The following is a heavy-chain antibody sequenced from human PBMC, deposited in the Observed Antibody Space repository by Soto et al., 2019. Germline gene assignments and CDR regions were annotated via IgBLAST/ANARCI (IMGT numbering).Heavy chain of an antibody. D-gene: IGHD6-13*01. CDR3: ARETIAAAYSYYYYGMDV. CDR1: GYTFTGYY. J-gene: IGHJ6*02. CDR2: INPNSGGT. V-gene: IGHV1-2*02. Sequence: ASVKVSCKASGYTFTGYYMHWVRQAPGQGLEWMGWINPNSGGTNYAQKFQGRVTMTRDTSISTAYMELSRLRSDGTAVYYCARETIAAAYSYYYYGMDVWGQGTTVTVSS.